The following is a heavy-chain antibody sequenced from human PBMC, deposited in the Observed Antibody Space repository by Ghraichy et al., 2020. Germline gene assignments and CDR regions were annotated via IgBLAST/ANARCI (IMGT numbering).Heavy chain of an antibody. CDR3: AREVTSPLYGLDF. Sequence: GSLRLSCVASGFALSTYSMDWVRQAPGKGLEWVSSISSGGALIYYADSMRGRFTISRDNAKNSLYLQMNTLRAEDTAVYYCAREVTSPLYGLDFWCQGTTVTVSS. J-gene: IGHJ6*02. V-gene: IGHV3-21*01. CDR2: ISSGGALI. CDR1: GFALSTYS. D-gene: IGHD4-11*01.